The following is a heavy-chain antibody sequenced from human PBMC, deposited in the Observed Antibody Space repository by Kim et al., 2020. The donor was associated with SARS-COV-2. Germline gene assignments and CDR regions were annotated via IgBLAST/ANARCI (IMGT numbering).Heavy chain of an antibody. D-gene: IGHD6-13*01. J-gene: IGHJ4*02. Sequence: YAQKRQGRVTMTTDTSTSTAYMELRSLRSDDTAVYYCARGLYSSSLCVDYWGQGTLVTVSS. V-gene: IGHV1-18*01. CDR3: ARGLYSSSLCVDY.